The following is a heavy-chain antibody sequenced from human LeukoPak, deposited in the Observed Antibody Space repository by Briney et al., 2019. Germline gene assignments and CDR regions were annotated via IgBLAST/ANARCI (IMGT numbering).Heavy chain of an antibody. CDR1: GGSISSGGYY. D-gene: IGHD1-26*01. Sequence: PSETLSLTCTVPGGSISSGGYYWSWICQHPGKGLEWIGYIYYSGSTNYNPSLKSRVTISVDTSKNQFSLKLSSVTAADTAVYYCARIVEAAAFDIWGQGTMVTVSS. V-gene: IGHV4-61*08. CDR3: ARIVEAAAFDI. J-gene: IGHJ3*02. CDR2: IYYSGST.